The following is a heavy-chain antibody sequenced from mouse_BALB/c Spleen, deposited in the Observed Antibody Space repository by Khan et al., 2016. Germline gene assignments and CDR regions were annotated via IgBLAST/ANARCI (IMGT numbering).Heavy chain of an antibody. D-gene: IGHD2-14*01. J-gene: IGHJ4*01. CDR3: ARAYYRYDGYYAMDY. Sequence: VKLEVSGPGLVAPSQSLSIICTVSGFSLSRYNIHWVRQPPGKGLEWLGMIWGGGGTDYNSTLKSRLSITKDNSKSQVFLKMNSLQTDDTAMYYCARAYYRYDGYYAMDYWGHGTSVTVSS. CDR1: GFSLSRYN. V-gene: IGHV2-6-4*01. CDR2: IWGGGGT.